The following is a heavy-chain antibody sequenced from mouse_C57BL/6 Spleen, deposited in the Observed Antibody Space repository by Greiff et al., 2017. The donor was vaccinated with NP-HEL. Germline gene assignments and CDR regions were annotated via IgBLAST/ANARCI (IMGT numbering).Heavy chain of an antibody. CDR2: IYPGSGST. V-gene: IGHV1-55*01. CDR3: ARQPLLRGAMDY. CDR1: GYTFTSYW. J-gene: IGHJ4*01. D-gene: IGHD1-2*01. Sequence: QVQLQQPGAELVKPGASVKMSCKASGYTFTSYWITWVKQRPGQGLEWIGDIYPGSGSTNYNEKFKSKATLTVDTSSSTAYMQLSRLTYEDSAVYYCARQPLLRGAMDYWGQGTSVTVSS.